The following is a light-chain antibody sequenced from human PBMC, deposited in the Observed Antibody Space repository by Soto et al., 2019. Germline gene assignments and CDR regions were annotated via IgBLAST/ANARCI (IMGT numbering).Light chain of an antibody. V-gene: IGKV1-6*01. CDR1: QGIRND. CDR3: LQDYNYPRT. J-gene: IGKJ1*01. CDR2: AAS. Sequence: AIQMTQSPSSPSASVGDGVTITCRASQGIRNDLGWYQQKPGKAPKLLIYAASSLQSGVPSRFSGSGSGTDFTLTISSLQPEDFATYYCLQDYNYPRTFGQGTKVDI.